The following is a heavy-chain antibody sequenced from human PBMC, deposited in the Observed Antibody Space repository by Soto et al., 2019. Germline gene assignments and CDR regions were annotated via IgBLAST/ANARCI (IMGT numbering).Heavy chain of an antibody. CDR1: GFTFSSYW. Sequence: EVQLVESGGGLVQPGGSLRLSCAASGFTFSSYWMSWVRQAPGKGLEWVANIKQDGSEKYYVDSVKGRFTISRDNAKNSXXLQMNSLRAEDTAVYYCARMGQLERYYYYYYGMDVWGQGTTVTVSS. J-gene: IGHJ6*02. CDR3: ARMGQLERYYYYYYGMDV. CDR2: IKQDGSEK. V-gene: IGHV3-7*04. D-gene: IGHD1-1*01.